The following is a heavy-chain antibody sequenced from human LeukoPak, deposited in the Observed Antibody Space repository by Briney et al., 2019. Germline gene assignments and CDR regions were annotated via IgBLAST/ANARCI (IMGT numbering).Heavy chain of an antibody. CDR1: GGSISSSSYY. D-gene: IGHD3-9*01. CDR3: ARLFEGPFDYYYMDV. J-gene: IGHJ6*03. Sequence: SETLSLTCTVSGGSISSSSYYWGWFRQPPGKGLGGIGSIYYSGSTYYNPSLKSRVTISVDTSKNQFSLKLSSVTAADTAVYYCARLFEGPFDYYYMDVWGKGTTVTVSS. CDR2: IYYSGST. V-gene: IGHV4-39*01.